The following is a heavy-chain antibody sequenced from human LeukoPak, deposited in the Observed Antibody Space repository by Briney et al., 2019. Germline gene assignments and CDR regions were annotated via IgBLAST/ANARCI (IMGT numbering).Heavy chain of an antibody. CDR2: ISGSGGST. Sequence: PGGSLRLSCAASGFTFSSYAMSWVRQAPGKGLEWVSAISGSGGSTYYADSVKGRFTISRDNSKNTLYLQMNSLRAEDTAVYYCAKVRSFTMVRGVHDAFDIWGQGTMVTVSS. V-gene: IGHV3-23*01. CDR3: AKVRSFTMVRGVHDAFDI. J-gene: IGHJ3*02. CDR1: GFTFSSYA. D-gene: IGHD3-10*01.